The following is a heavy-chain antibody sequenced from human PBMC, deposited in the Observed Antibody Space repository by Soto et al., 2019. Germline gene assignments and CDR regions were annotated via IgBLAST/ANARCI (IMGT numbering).Heavy chain of an antibody. CDR3: ARASASSKLRGVVIN. CDR2: IYYSWNT. CDR1: GASIITDNW. V-gene: IGHV4-4*02. Sequence: QVQLQESGPGLVKPSGTLSLTCALSGASIITDNWWSWVRQPPGEEMECIGEIYYSWNTNFNPSVKSRVTISVDTSKNQFSLTVSSVTAADTAIYYCARASASSKLRGVVINWGQGTLVTVSS. J-gene: IGHJ4*02. D-gene: IGHD3-10*01.